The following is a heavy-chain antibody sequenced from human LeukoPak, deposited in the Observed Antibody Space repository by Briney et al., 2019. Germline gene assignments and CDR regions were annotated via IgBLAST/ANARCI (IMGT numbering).Heavy chain of an antibody. D-gene: IGHD2-2*01. J-gene: IGHJ6*02. Sequence: GGSLRLSCAASGFTFSSYAMHWVRQAPGKGLEWVAVISYDGSNKYYADSVKGRFTISRDNSKNTLYLQMNSLRAEDTAVYYCARECWAVTSCLYYYYYYGMDVWGQGTTVTVSS. CDR3: ARECWAVTSCLYYYYYYGMDV. CDR1: GFTFSSYA. CDR2: ISYDGSNK. V-gene: IGHV3-30*04.